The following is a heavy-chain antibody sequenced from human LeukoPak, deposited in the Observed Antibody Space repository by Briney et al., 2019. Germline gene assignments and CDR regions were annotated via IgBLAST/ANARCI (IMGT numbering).Heavy chain of an antibody. CDR1: GFTFSSSA. J-gene: IGHJ4*02. CDR3: AREGIADSGASHFDY. CDR2: ISSSSGTI. Sequence: GGSLRLSCAASGFTFSSSAMNWVRQAPGMGLEWVSYISSSSGTIYYADSVKGRFTVSRDNAKNSLYLQLSSLRDEDTAVYYCAREGIADSGASHFDYWGQGTLVTVSS. D-gene: IGHD6-13*01. V-gene: IGHV3-48*02.